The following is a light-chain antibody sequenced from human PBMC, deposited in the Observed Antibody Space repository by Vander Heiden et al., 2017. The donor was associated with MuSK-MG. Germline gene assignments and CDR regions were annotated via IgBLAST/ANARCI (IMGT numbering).Light chain of an antibody. CDR1: QSVSRN. CDR2: GAS. Sequence: EIVMTQSPATLSVSPGERATLSCRASQSVSRNLAWYQQKPGQAPRLIIYGASTRATGIPARFSGSGSGTEFTLTISSLQSEDFAVYYCQQYNNWPLYTFGQGTKLEIK. J-gene: IGKJ2*01. CDR3: QQYNNWPLYT. V-gene: IGKV3-15*01.